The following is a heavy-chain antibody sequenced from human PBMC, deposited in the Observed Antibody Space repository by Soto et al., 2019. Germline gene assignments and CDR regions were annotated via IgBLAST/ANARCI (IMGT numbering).Heavy chain of an antibody. V-gene: IGHV4-39*01. J-gene: IGHJ4*02. CDR2: IYYSGST. CDR3: ERRHRRGEIVVVTYFDY. Sequence: QLQLQESGPGLVKPSETLSLTCTVSGGSIRSSSYYWGWIRQPPGKGLERIGSIYYSGSTYYNPSLTRRVTIAVDTSKNQASLKQSSVTAADTAVYYGERRHRRGEIVVVTYFDYWGQGTLVTVSS. CDR1: GGSIRSSSYY. D-gene: IGHD3-22*01.